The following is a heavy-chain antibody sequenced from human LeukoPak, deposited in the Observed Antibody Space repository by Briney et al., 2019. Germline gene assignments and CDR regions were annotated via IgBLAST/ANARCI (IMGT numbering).Heavy chain of an antibody. CDR1: GGSISSSSYY. Sequence: SETLSLTCTVSGGSISSSSYYWGWIRQPPGKGLEWIGSIYYSGSTYYNPSLKSRVTISVDTSKSQFSLKLSSVTAADTAVYYCARDTDPRVPAAMGAFDIWGQGTMVTVSS. CDR3: ARDTDPRVPAAMGAFDI. V-gene: IGHV4-39*02. J-gene: IGHJ3*02. D-gene: IGHD2-2*01. CDR2: IYYSGST.